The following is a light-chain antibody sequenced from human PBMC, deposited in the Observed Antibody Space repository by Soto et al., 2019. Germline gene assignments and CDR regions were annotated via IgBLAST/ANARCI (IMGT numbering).Light chain of an antibody. V-gene: IGKV1D-12*01. Sequence: DIQMTQSPSSVSASVGDRVTITCRASQGIGSWLAWYQQKPGEAPKLLMYAASSLEGAVPSRFSGRGSGTEFILTISSLQPEDFATYYCQQANSFPYTFGQGTKLEIK. CDR3: QQANSFPYT. J-gene: IGKJ2*01. CDR1: QGIGSW. CDR2: AAS.